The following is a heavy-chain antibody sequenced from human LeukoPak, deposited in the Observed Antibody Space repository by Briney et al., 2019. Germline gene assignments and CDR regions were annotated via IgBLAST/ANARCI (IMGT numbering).Heavy chain of an antibody. CDR2: INHSGST. CDR3: ARRKRSGCSSTSCLLNWFDP. D-gene: IGHD2-2*01. V-gene: IGHV4-34*01. CDR1: GGSFSGYY. J-gene: IGHJ5*02. Sequence: SETLSLTCAVYGGSFSGYYWSWIRQPPGKGLEWIGEINHSGSTNYNPSLKSRVTISVDTSKNQFSLKLSSVTAADTAVYYCARRKRSGCSSTSCLLNWFDPWGQGTLVTVFS.